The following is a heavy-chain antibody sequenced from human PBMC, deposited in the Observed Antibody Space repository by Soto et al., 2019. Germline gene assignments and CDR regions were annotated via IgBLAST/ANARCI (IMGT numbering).Heavy chain of an antibody. V-gene: IGHV1-18*01. CDR3: AREVDSGSGTSYPGALGY. Sequence: QVQLVQSGAEVKKPGASVKVSCMASLYTFTNYGISWVRHAPGQGLEWMGWISAYNGNTDYAQSLQGRVTMTTDTSTSTAYMELRSLRSDDTAVYDCAREVDSGSGTSYPGALGYWGQATLVTVSS. CDR2: ISAYNGNT. CDR1: LYTFTNYG. J-gene: IGHJ4*02. D-gene: IGHD3-10*01.